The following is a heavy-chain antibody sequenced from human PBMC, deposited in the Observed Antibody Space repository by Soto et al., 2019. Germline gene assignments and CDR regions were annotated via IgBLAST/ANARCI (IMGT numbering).Heavy chain of an antibody. CDR3: ASHPLNWSDADS. Sequence: SETLSLTCPVSAGSITSSEYYWAWIPQPPGKGLQFVRTVSKSGSPYSDPSLKNRLSRSVDTSKNHFSLTMKSVTAAETGVYYCASHPLNWSDADSWGHGVLVTVSS. CDR1: AGSITSSEYY. J-gene: IGHJ5*01. V-gene: IGHV4-39*02. CDR2: VSKSGSP. D-gene: IGHD1-1*01.